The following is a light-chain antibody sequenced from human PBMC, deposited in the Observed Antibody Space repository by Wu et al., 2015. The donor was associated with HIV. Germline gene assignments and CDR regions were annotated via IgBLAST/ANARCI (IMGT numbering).Light chain of an antibody. CDR2: GAF. V-gene: IGKV1-39*01. CDR1: QSISSY. J-gene: IGKJ4*01. Sequence: DIKMTQSPSSLSASVGDRITITCRASQSISSYLNWYQHKPGQAPKLLIYGAFNLQSGVPSRFSGTASGTDFTLTIRSLQPDDFATYFCQQTYGSLPTFGGGTK. CDR3: QQTYGSLPT.